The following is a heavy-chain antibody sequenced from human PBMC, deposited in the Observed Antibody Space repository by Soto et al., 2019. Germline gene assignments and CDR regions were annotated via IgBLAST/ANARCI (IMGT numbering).Heavy chain of an antibody. CDR2: IRDSGRST. D-gene: IGHD1-26*01. J-gene: IGHJ6*01. Sequence: EVQMLESGGGLVQPGGSLRLSCAASGFTFSSYAMTWVRQAPGKGLEWVSAIRDSGRSTYYADSVKGRFTISRDNSKNTLYLEMDSLRGEDTANYICARDSTVGATYSGAYYYAMDVWGLGTTVSVSS. V-gene: IGHV3-23*01. CDR1: GFTFSSYA. CDR3: ARDSTVGATYSGAYYYAMDV.